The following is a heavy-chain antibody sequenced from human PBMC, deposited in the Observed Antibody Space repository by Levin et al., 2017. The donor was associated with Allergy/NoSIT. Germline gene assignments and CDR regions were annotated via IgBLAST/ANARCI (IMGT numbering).Heavy chain of an antibody. D-gene: IGHD3-22*01. CDR3: VREKSFYYDSSGEN. V-gene: IGHV3-48*02. CDR2: ISDTGSTI. Sequence: GESLKISCVASGFTISTYSMNWVRQAPGKGLEWVAYISDTGSTIYYADSVRGRFTISRDNAKNSLSLQMNSLRDEDTALYYCVREKSFYYDSSGENWGQGTRVTVSS. CDR1: GFTISTYS. J-gene: IGHJ4*02.